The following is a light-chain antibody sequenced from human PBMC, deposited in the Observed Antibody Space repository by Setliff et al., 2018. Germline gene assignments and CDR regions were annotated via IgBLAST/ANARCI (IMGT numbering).Light chain of an antibody. V-gene: IGLV2-14*01. J-gene: IGLJ1*01. CDR3: SSYTGSNSHV. CDR1: SSDVGGYNH. CDR2: DVG. Sequence: QSVLTQPASVSGSPGQSITISCTGSSSDVGGYNHVPWYQQHPGKAPKLMIYDVGKRPSGVSNRFSGSKSGNTASLTISGLQAEDEADYYCSSYTGSNSHVFGTGTKVTAL.